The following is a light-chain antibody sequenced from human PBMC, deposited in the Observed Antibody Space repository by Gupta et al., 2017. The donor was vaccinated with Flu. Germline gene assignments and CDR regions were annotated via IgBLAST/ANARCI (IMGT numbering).Light chain of an antibody. V-gene: IGLV2-8*01. Sequence: SALTQPPSASGSPGQSVTISCTGTNNDVGGSNYVSWYQQHQGKAPRLVIYEVNERPSGVPARFSGSKSGNTASLTVSGLQPEDEADYYCSSNANNNLYVFGTGTKVTVL. CDR3: SSNANNNLYV. J-gene: IGLJ1*01. CDR1: NNDVGGSNY. CDR2: EVN.